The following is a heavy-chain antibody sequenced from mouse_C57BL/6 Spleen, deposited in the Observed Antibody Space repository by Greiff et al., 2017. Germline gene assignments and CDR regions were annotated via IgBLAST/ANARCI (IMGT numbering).Heavy chain of an antibody. CDR1: GFTFSDYG. CDR3: ARGEYYGNYYAMDY. D-gene: IGHD2-1*01. CDR2: ISSGSSNI. J-gene: IGHJ4*01. Sequence: EVKLMESGGGLVKPGGSLKLSCAASGFTFSDYGMHWVRQAPEKGLEWVAYISSGSSNIYYADTVKGRFTSSRDNATSTLFLQMTSLRSEDTAMYYCARGEYYGNYYAMDYWGQGTSGTVSS. V-gene: IGHV5-17*01.